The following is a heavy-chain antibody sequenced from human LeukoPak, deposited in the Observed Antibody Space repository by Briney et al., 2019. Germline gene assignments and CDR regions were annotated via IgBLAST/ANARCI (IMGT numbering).Heavy chain of an antibody. CDR1: GYTFTGYY. CDR3: ARDKVPAAILKGYYYYYMDV. J-gene: IGHJ6*03. V-gene: IGHV1-2*02. CDR2: INPNSGGT. Sequence: ASVKVSCKASGYTFTGYYMHWVRQAPGQGLEWMGWINPNSGGTNYAQKFQGRVTMTRDTSISTAYMELSRLRSDDTAVYYCARDKVPAAILKGYYYYYMDVWGKGTTVTVSS. D-gene: IGHD2-2*02.